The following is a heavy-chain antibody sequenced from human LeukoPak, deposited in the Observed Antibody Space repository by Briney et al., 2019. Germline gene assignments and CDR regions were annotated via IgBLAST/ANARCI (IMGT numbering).Heavy chain of an antibody. CDR2: INSDGSST. Sequence: GGSLRLSCAASGFTFSSYWMHWARQAPGKGLVWVSRINSDGSSTSYADSVKGRFTISRDNAKNTLYLQMNSLRAEDTAVYYCARDGARYYYDSSGYCDYWGQGTLVTVSS. J-gene: IGHJ4*02. D-gene: IGHD3-22*01. V-gene: IGHV3-74*01. CDR1: GFTFSSYW. CDR3: ARDGARYYYDSSGYCDY.